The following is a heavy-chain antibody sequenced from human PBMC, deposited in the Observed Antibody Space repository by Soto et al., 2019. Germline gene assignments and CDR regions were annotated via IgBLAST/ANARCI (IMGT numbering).Heavy chain of an antibody. CDR1: GGSITTYQ. CDR3: ARDYGDYPFFFDY. V-gene: IGHV4-59*01. D-gene: IGHD4-17*01. Sequence: PSETLSLTCTVSGGSITTYQWSWIRQPPGKGLEWIGGYSGFTNYNPSLESRATISVDHSKNQFFLTLRSVTAADTAVYYCARDYGDYPFFFDYWGQGAPVTVSS. CDR2: YSGFT. J-gene: IGHJ4*02.